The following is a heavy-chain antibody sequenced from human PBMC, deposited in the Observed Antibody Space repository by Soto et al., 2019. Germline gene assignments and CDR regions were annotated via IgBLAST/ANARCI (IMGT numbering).Heavy chain of an antibody. CDR1: FPNCD. D-gene: IGHD6-19*01. J-gene: IGHJ4*02. CDR2: ISGSGDFT. CDR3: ATPPYWYSSAWYVGFDY. Sequence: FPNCDMSWVRQAPGKGLEWVSTISGSGDFTYYTDSVKGRFTISRDNSKNTLFLQMNSLRAEDTAIYYCATPPYWYSSAWYVGFDYWGQGTLVTVSS. V-gene: IGHV3-23*01.